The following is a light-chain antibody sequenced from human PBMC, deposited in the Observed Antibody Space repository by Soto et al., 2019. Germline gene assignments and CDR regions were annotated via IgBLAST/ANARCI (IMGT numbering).Light chain of an antibody. V-gene: IGKV3-15*01. Sequence: KVMTQSPATLSVSPGERATLSCRASQSVNSNLAWYQQKPGQAPRLLIHDASTRATGIPARFSGSGSGTEFTLAIDSLQSEDFAIYYCQQYDDWPRTFGQGTKVDI. CDR3: QQYDDWPRT. CDR2: DAS. CDR1: QSVNSN. J-gene: IGKJ1*01.